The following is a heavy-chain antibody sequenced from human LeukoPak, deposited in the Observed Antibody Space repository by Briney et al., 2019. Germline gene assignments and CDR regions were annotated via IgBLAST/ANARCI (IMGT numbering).Heavy chain of an antibody. Sequence: GGSLRLSCAASGFTFRGYAMSWVRQAPGKGLEWVSASVGGGGTTFYADSVKGRFTISRDNSKNTVSLQINSLRAEDTAVYYCAKARLNTGWAYNDFWGQGTLVTVSS. V-gene: IGHV3-23*01. CDR1: GFTFRGYA. CDR2: SVGGGGTT. D-gene: IGHD6-19*01. CDR3: AKARLNTGWAYNDF. J-gene: IGHJ4*02.